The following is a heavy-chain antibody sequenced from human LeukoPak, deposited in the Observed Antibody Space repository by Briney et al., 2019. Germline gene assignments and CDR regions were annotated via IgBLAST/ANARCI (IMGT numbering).Heavy chain of an antibody. CDR3: ARAGYSYGPGAPNWFDP. CDR2: INPNSGGT. J-gene: IGHJ5*02. Sequence: ASVKVSCKASGYTFTGYYMHWVRQAPGQGLEWMGWINPNSGGTNYAQKFQGWVTMTRDTSISTAYMELSRLRSDDTAVYYCARAGYSYGPGAPNWFDPWGQGTLVTVSP. CDR1: GYTFTGYY. V-gene: IGHV1-2*04. D-gene: IGHD5-18*01.